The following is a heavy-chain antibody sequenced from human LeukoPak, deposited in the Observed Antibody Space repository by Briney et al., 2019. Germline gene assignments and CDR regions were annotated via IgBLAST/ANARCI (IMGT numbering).Heavy chain of an antibody. Sequence: GGSLRLSCAASGFTVSSNYMSWVRQAPGKGLEWVSAISGSGGSTYYADSVKGRFTISRDNSKNTLYLQMNSLRAEDTAVYYCAKSGSTVTTRQFDPWGQGTLVTVSS. J-gene: IGHJ5*02. D-gene: IGHD4-17*01. CDR1: GFTVSSNY. CDR3: AKSGSTVTTRQFDP. V-gene: IGHV3-23*01. CDR2: ISGSGGST.